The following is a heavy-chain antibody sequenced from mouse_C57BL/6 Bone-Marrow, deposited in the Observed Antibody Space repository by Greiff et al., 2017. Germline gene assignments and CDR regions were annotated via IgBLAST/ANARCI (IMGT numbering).Heavy chain of an antibody. CDR3: VRELRFIYYYAMDY. D-gene: IGHD1-1*01. J-gene: IGHJ4*01. CDR2: IRSKRSNYAT. CDR1: GFTFNTYA. V-gene: IGHV10-3*01. Sequence: EVKLMESGGGLVQPKGSLKLSCAASGFTFNTYAMHWVRQAPGKGLEWVARIRSKRSNYATYYADSVKDRFTISRDDSQSMLYLQMNNLKTEDTAMYYCVRELRFIYYYAMDYWGQGTSVTVSS.